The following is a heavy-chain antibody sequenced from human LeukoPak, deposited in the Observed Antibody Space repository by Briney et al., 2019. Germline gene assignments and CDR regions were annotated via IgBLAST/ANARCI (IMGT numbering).Heavy chain of an antibody. V-gene: IGHV3-7*01. CDR3: PRDSSGYQ. CDR1: GFTFSTYW. D-gene: IGHD3-22*01. Sequence: GGALRLSCAASGFTFSTYWVSWVRQAPGEGLEWVANIKEDGVEKYYGDSVKGPLTISRDNTKNSQYLQMNILRAEDTAVCYSPRDSSGYQRGQGTLVTVSS. J-gene: IGHJ4*02. CDR2: IKEDGVEK.